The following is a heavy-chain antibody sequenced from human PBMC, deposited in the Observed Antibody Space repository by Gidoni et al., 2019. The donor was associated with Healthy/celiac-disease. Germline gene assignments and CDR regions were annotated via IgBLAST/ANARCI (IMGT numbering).Heavy chain of an antibody. Sequence: QVQLVESGGGVVQPGRSLRLSCAASGFTFSSYAMHCVRQAPGKGLEWVAVISYDGSNKYYADSVKGRFTSSRDNSKNTLYLQMNSLRAEDTAVYYCARDPGQWQNHKPFDYYYYGMDVWGQGTTVTVSS. J-gene: IGHJ6*02. CDR3: ARDPGQWQNHKPFDYYYYGMDV. V-gene: IGHV3-30-3*01. D-gene: IGHD6-19*01. CDR2: ISYDGSNK. CDR1: GFTFSSYA.